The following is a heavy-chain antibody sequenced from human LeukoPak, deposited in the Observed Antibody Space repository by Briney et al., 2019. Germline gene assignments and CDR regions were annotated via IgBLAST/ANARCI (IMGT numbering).Heavy chain of an antibody. J-gene: IGHJ6*02. V-gene: IGHV1-2*02. CDR3: ASRRGIAAGMDV. CDR1: GYTFTGYY. D-gene: IGHD6-13*01. CDR2: INPNSGGT. Sequence: ASVKVSCKASGYTFTGYYMHWVGQAPGQGLEWMGWINPNSGGTNYAQKFQGRVTMTRDTSISTAYMELSRLRSDDTAVYYCASRRGIAAGMDVWGQGTTVTVSS.